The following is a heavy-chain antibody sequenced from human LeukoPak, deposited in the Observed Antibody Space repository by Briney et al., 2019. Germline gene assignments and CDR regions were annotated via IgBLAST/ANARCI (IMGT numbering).Heavy chain of an antibody. J-gene: IGHJ4*02. CDR2: INHSGST. CDR3: SIRGRWRGPCITCGGVINFDY. Sequence: SETLSLTCAVYGGSFRGYYWSWIRQPPGKGLEWIGEINHSGSTNYNPSLKSRVTISVDTSKNQFSLKLSSVTAADTAVYYPSIRGRWRGPCITCGGVINFDYWGQGTLVTVSS. V-gene: IGHV4-34*01. D-gene: IGHD3-16*02. CDR1: GGSFRGYY.